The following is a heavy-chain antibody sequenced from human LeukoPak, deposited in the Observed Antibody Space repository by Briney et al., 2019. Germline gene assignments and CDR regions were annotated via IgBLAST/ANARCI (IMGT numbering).Heavy chain of an antibody. CDR2: ISDSGGDT. CDR3: AKDCSSGWYYYGMDV. J-gene: IGHJ6*02. D-gene: IGHD6-19*01. CDR1: GFTFGNYA. V-gene: IGHV3-23*01. Sequence: GGSLRLSCAASGFTFGNYAMGWVRQTPEKGLEWVPAISDSGGDTYYTDSVKGRFTISRDNAKNTLYLQMNSLRAEDTAVYYCAKDCSSGWYYYGMDVWGQGTTVTVSS.